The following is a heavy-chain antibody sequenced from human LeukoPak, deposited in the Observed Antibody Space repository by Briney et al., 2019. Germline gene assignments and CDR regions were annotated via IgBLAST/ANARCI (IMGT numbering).Heavy chain of an antibody. CDR3: AREFGYSGYDWGSNWFDP. CDR1: GGSFSGYY. V-gene: IGHV4-4*07. CDR2: IYTSGST. D-gene: IGHD5-12*01. J-gene: IGHJ5*02. Sequence: SETLSLTCAVYGGSFSGYYWSWIRQPAGKGLEWIGRIYTSGSTNYNPTLKSRVTMSVDTSKNQFSLKLSSVTAADTAVYYCAREFGYSGYDWGSNWFDPWGQGTLVTVSS.